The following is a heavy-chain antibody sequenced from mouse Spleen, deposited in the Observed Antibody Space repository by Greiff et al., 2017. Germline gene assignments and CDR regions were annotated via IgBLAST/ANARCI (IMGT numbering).Heavy chain of an antibody. D-gene: IGHD2-10*01. Sequence: VHLVESGPGLVQPSQSLSITCTVSGFSLTSYGVHWVRQSPGKGLEWLGVIWSGGSTDYNAAFISRLSISKDNSKSQVFFKMNSLQANDTAIYYCARAYYGNSRGYFDVWGAGTTVTVSS. CDR1: GFSLTSYG. J-gene: IGHJ1*01. CDR2: IWSGGST. CDR3: ARAYYGNSRGYFDV. V-gene: IGHV2-2*02.